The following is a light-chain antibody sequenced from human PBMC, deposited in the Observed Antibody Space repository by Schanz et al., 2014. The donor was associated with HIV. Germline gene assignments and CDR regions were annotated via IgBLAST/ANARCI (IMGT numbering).Light chain of an antibody. CDR2: DAS. CDR3: QQYGSSPSWT. Sequence: EIVLTQSPATLSLSPGERATLSCRASQSVSSYLAWYQQKPGQAPRLLIYDASNRATGIPARFSGSGSGTVFTLTISSLEPEDFAVYYCQQYGSSPSWTFGQGTKVEIK. V-gene: IGKV3-11*01. J-gene: IGKJ1*01. CDR1: QSVSSY.